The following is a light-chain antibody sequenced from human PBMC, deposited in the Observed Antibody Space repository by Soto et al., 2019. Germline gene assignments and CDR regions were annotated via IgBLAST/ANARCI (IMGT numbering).Light chain of an antibody. J-gene: IGKJ1*01. CDR1: QSVSSNY. CDR3: QQYGSSQD. Sequence: EIVLTQSPGTLSLSPGERATLSCRASQSVSSNYLAWYQQKPGQAPRLLIYGASSRATGIPDRFSGSGSGTDFSLAIRRLEPEDFAVYHCQQYGSSQDFGQGT. V-gene: IGKV3-20*01. CDR2: GAS.